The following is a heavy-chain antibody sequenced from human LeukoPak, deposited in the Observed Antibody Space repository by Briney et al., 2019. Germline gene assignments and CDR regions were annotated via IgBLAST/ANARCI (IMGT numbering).Heavy chain of an antibody. CDR3: ARVLLGSWDWFDP. CDR2: IWYDGSNK. Sequence: GGSLRLSCAASGFTFSSYGMHWVRQAPGKGLEWVAVIWYDGSNKYYADSVKGRFTISRDNSKNTLYLQMNSLRAEDTAVYYCARVLLGSWDWFDPWGQGTLVTVSS. J-gene: IGHJ5*02. V-gene: IGHV3-33*01. D-gene: IGHD3-10*01. CDR1: GFTFSSYG.